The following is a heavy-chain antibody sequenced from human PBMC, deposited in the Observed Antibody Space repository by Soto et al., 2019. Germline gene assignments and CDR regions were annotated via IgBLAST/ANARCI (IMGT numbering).Heavy chain of an antibody. V-gene: IGHV4-4*02. CDR1: GGSISSSNW. Sequence: ASETLSVTCAVSGGSISSSNWWSWVRQPPGKGLEWIGEIYHSGSTNYNPSLKSRVTISVDKSKNQFSLKLSSVTAADTAVYYCARAPGGAVAGTWGYWGQGTRVTVSS. D-gene: IGHD6-19*01. CDR2: IYHSGST. J-gene: IGHJ4*02. CDR3: ARAPGGAVAGTWGY.